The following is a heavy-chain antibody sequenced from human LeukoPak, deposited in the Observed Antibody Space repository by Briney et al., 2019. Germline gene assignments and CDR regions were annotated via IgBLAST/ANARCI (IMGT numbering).Heavy chain of an antibody. V-gene: IGHV3-23*01. Sequence: GGSLRLSCAASGLTFTNFGMSWVRQAPGKGLEWVSAISGRGDRTYYADSVKGRCTISRDNSKNTLYLQMNSLRAEDTAVYYCAKDGYYDSSGYYYAFDYWGQGTLVTVSS. D-gene: IGHD3-22*01. CDR1: GLTFTNFG. CDR3: AKDGYYDSSGYYYAFDY. J-gene: IGHJ4*02. CDR2: ISGRGDRT.